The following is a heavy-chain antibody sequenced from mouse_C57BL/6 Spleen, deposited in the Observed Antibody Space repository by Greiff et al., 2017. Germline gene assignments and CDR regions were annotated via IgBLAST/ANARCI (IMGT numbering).Heavy chain of an antibody. Sequence: QVQLQQSGAELVRPGASVKLSCKASGYTFTDYYINWVKQRPGQGLEWIARIYPGSGNTYYNEKFKGKATLTAEKSSSTAYMQLSSLTSEDSAVYFSASPFLVSTYGGFAYWGQGTLVTVSA. CDR2: IYPGSGNT. J-gene: IGHJ3*01. CDR3: ASPFLVSTYGGFAY. CDR1: GYTFTDYY. V-gene: IGHV1-76*01. D-gene: IGHD2-10*02.